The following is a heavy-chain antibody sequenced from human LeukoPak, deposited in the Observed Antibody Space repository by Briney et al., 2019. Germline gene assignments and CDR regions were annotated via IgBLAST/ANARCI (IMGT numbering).Heavy chain of an antibody. CDR3: AKDRGPLSYFDP. J-gene: IGHJ5*02. CDR2: IYSSGRV. Sequence: PSETLSLTCTVSGGSVNTYYWSWIRRPPGKGLEWIGFIYSSGRVSYNPSLKSRVTISVDTSKNQFSLKLTLMTEADTAMYFCAKDRGPLSYFDPWGQGTLVTVSS. D-gene: IGHD1-26*01. CDR1: GGSVNTYY. V-gene: IGHV4-59*02.